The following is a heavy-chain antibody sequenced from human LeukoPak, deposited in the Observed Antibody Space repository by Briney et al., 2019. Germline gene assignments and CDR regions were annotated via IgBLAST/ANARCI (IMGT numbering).Heavy chain of an antibody. CDR1: GFTFRSYA. CDR3: ATGGSGWSYLDY. J-gene: IGHJ4*02. V-gene: IGHV3-23*01. D-gene: IGHD6-19*01. Sequence: PGGSLRLSCAASGFTFRSYARNWVRQAPGKGLEWVLGISGVDGKTYYADSVKGRFTISSDSSKNTLYLQMNSLRAEDTAVYYYATGGSGWSYLDYWGQGALVTVSS. CDR2: ISGVDGKT.